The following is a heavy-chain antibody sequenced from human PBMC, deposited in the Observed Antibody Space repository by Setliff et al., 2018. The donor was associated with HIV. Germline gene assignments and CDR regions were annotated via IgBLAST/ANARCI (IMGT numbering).Heavy chain of an antibody. CDR1: GGTFSRFA. V-gene: IGHV1-69*10. CDR3: ARGYNWNYVLAY. CDR2: IIPILEKT. J-gene: IGHJ4*02. Sequence: SVKVSCKASGGTFSRFAISWVRQAPGQGLEWLGGIIPILEKTNYAQKFQGRVTITADTSTSTAYMELSSLTSEDTAVYYCARGYNWNYVLAYWGQGTLVTVSS. D-gene: IGHD1-7*01.